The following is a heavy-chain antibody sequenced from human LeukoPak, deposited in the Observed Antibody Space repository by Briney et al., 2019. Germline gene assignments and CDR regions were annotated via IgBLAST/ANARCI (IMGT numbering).Heavy chain of an antibody. V-gene: IGHV3-21*01. CDR3: ARDVRRFFGDCMDV. J-gene: IGHJ6*02. D-gene: IGHD3-3*01. CDR2: ISSVSTYI. Sequence: GGSLRLSCGASGFSFDSHTFNWIRQAPGTGLEWVSPISSVSTYISYAYSVKGRFTISRDNTTNSLYLRITVLAVDDAAYYCSARDVRRFFGDCMDVWGQGTMVTVAS. CDR1: GFSFDSHT.